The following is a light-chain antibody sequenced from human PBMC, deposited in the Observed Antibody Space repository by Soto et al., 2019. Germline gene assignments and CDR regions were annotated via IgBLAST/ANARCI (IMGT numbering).Light chain of an antibody. Sequence: EIVSTQSPGTLSLSPGGRAALSSSPSQSVSSSYLAWYQQKPGQAPRLLIYGASTRATGIPARFSGSGSGTEFTLTISSLQSEDFAVYYCQQYNNWPPITFGQGTRLEIK. CDR1: QSVSSSY. V-gene: IGKV3-15*01. CDR3: QQYNNWPPIT. CDR2: GAS. J-gene: IGKJ5*01.